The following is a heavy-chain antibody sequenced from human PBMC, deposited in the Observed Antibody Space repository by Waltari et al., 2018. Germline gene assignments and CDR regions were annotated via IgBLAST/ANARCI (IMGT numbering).Heavy chain of an antibody. CDR3: ARDPTYCGGDCYLLYYYGMDV. J-gene: IGHJ6*02. D-gene: IGHD2-21*02. CDR2: IIPSLGIA. V-gene: IGHV1-69*04. CDR1: GGTFSSYA. Sequence: QVQLVQSGAEVKKPGSSVKVSCKASGGTFSSYAISWVRQAPGQGLEWMGRIIPSLGIANYAQKVQGRVTITADKSTSTAYMELSSLRSEDTAVYYCARDPTYCGGDCYLLYYYGMDVWGQGTTVTVSS.